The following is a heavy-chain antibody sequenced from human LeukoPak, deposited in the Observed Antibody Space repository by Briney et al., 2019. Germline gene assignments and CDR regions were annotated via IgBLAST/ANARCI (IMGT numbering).Heavy chain of an antibody. J-gene: IGHJ4*02. Sequence: TGGSMRLSCAASGFTFSGYWMHWVRQAPGKGLVWVSRINTDGSSTTYADSVKGRFTMSRDNAKNMVYLQMNSLRAEDTAVYYCTRDLMIRGQTGYWGQGTLVTVSS. CDR1: GFTFSGYW. CDR2: INTDGSST. CDR3: TRDLMIRGQTGY. V-gene: IGHV3-74*01. D-gene: IGHD3-10*01.